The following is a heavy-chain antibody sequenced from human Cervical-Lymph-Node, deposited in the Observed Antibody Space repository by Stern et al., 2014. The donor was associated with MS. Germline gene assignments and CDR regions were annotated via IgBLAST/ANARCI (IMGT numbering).Heavy chain of an antibody. D-gene: IGHD1-26*01. J-gene: IGHJ4*02. CDR2: SRNKARSYTT. CDR1: GFTFSDHY. CDR3: AVVPGGNYYEDC. Sequence: VQLVQSGGGLVQPGESLRLSCAASGFTFSDHYMDWVRQAPGKGLEWVGRSRNKARSYTTEYAASVKGRFTISRDPSKNSLYLKMNNLKTEDTAVYYCAVVPGGNYYEDCWGQGTLVTVSS. V-gene: IGHV3-72*01.